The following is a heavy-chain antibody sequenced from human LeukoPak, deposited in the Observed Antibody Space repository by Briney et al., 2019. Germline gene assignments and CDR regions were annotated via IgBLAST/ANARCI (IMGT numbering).Heavy chain of an antibody. Sequence: GGSLRLSCAASGFSFSGYGMHWVRQAPGKGLEWVAFIRYDGSNKYYADSVKGRFTISRDNSKNTLYLQMNSLRAEDTAVYYCAKCVVTMIVDPEGYFDLWGRGTLVTVSS. CDR2: IRYDGSNK. D-gene: IGHD3-22*01. CDR1: GFSFSGYG. J-gene: IGHJ2*01. V-gene: IGHV3-30*02. CDR3: AKCVVTMIVDPEGYFDL.